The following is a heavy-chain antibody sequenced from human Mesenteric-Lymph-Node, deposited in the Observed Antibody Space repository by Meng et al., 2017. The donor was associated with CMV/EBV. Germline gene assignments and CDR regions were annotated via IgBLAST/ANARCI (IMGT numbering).Heavy chain of an antibody. J-gene: IGHJ4*02. CDR3: ARDHDLWFTYIYGPKY. V-gene: IGHV1-18*01. Sequence: ASVKVSCKASGYTFTNYGISWVRQAPGVGLEWMGWISGYNGNTNYAQKFQGRVTTTTDTSTSTAYMEMRSLRSDDTAVYYCARDHDLWFTYIYGPKYWGQGTLVTVSS. D-gene: IGHD3/OR15-3a*01. CDR1: GYTFTNYG. CDR2: ISGYNGNT.